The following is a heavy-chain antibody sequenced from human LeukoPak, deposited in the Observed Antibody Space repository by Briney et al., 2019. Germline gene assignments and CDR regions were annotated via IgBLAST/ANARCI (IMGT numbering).Heavy chain of an antibody. CDR1: GFTFSTYS. CDR2: ISSSGSTI. CDR3: AGGVLEWEGTDY. V-gene: IGHV3-48*04. J-gene: IGHJ4*02. Sequence: GGSLRLSCAASGFTFSTYSMNWVRQAPGKGLEWVSYISSSGSTIYYADSVKGRFTISRDNAKNSLYLQMNSLRAEDTAVYYCAGGVLEWEGTDYWAREPWSPSPQ. D-gene: IGHD3-3*01.